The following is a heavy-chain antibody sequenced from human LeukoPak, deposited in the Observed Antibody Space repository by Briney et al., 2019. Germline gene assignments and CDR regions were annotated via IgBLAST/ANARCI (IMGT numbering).Heavy chain of an antibody. CDR1: GYTFTSYG. CDR3: ARSEDYGGPFDP. D-gene: IGHD4-17*01. Sequence: ASVKVSCKASGYTFTSYGMSWVRQAPGQGLEWMGWISAYNGNTNYAQKLQGRVTMTTDTSTSTAYMELRSLRSDDTAVYYCARSEDYGGPFDPWGQGTLVTVSS. J-gene: IGHJ5*02. V-gene: IGHV1-18*01. CDR2: ISAYNGNT.